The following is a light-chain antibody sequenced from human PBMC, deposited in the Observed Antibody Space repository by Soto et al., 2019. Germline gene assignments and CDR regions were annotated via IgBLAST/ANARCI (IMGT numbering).Light chain of an antibody. J-gene: IGLJ2*01. Sequence: QSVLTQPASVSGSPGQSITISCTGTSSDVGGYNYVSWYQQHPGKAPKLMIYDVSNRPSGVSNRFSGSKSGNTASLTISGLQAEDEAEYYCSSYTSSSPPVVFGGGTKVTVL. CDR1: SSDVGGYNY. V-gene: IGLV2-14*01. CDR2: DVS. CDR3: SSYTSSSPPVV.